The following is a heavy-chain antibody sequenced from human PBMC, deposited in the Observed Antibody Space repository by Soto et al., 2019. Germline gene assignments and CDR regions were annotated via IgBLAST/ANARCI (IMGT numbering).Heavy chain of an antibody. J-gene: IGHJ4*01. Sequence: GGSLRLSCAASGFTFSSYAMNCVRHAPGKGLVWVSTSSGSGGRTYHADSVKGRFTIFRDNSKNTLYLHMSSLRAEDSAVYYCAKGYIKLSSGYHLETFYFDSWGQGTLVTVSS. V-gene: IGHV3-23*01. D-gene: IGHD6-25*01. CDR2: SSGSGGRT. CDR1: GFTFSSYA. CDR3: AKGYIKLSSGYHLETFYFDS.